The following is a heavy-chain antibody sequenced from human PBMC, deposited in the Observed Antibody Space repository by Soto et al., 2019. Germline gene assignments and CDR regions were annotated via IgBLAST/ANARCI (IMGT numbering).Heavy chain of an antibody. J-gene: IGHJ4*02. CDR3: AREGAYYDSSGYSDFDY. CDR1: GGTFSSYT. V-gene: IGHV1-69*04. D-gene: IGHD3-22*01. CDR2: IIPILGIA. Sequence: ASVKVSCKASGGTFSSYTISWVRQAPGQGLEWMGRIIPILGIANYAQKFQGRVTITADKSTSTAYMELSSLRSEDTAVYYCAREGAYYDSSGYSDFDYWGQGTLVTVS.